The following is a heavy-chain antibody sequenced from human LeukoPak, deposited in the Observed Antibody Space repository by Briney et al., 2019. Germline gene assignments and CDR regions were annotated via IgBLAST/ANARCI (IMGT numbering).Heavy chain of an antibody. CDR3: TTEVQSFGVVISRHFPY. CDR1: GFTFSNAW. V-gene: IGHV3-15*01. Sequence: GGSLRLSCAASGFTFSNAWMSWVRQAPGKGLEWVGRIKSKTDGGTTDYAAPVKGRFTISRDDPKNTLYLQMNSLKTEDTAVYYCTTEVQSFGVVISRHFPYWGQGTLVTVSS. D-gene: IGHD3-3*01. J-gene: IGHJ4*02. CDR2: IKSKTDGGTT.